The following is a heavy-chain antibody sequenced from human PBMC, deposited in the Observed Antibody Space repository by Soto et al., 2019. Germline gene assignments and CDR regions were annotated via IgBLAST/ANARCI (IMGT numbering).Heavy chain of an antibody. J-gene: IGHJ4*02. D-gene: IGHD3-10*01. V-gene: IGHV4-38-2*02. CDR3: AIGEVRRLIATALDY. CDR2: IYHRGKT. CDR1: GYSISSGVY. Sequence: PSETLSLTGSVSGYSISSGVYWDWIRQPAGKGLEWIGSIYHRGKTYYNPSHNGRITISLDTSKKQFSLRLTSVTAADTAVYYCAIGEVRRLIATALDYWGQGALVIFSS.